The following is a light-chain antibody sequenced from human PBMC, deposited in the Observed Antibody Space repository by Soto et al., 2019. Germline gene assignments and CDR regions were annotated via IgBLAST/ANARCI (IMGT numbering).Light chain of an antibody. V-gene: IGLV2-14*01. J-gene: IGLJ2*01. Sequence: QSALTQPASVSGSPGQSITISCTGTSSDVGRYNYVSWFQQHPGKAPKLMIYDVINRPSGVSNRFSGSRSGNTASLTISGLQAEDEAHYYCSSYTSSSTLVVFGGGTKVTVL. CDR3: SSYTSSSTLVV. CDR2: DVI. CDR1: SSDVGRYNY.